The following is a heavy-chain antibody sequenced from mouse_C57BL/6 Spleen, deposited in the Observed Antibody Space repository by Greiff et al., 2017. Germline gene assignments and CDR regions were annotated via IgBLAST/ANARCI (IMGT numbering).Heavy chain of an antibody. CDR2: IYPRDGST. CDR3: ERKAPCYCALDD. Sequence: VQLQQSDAELVKPGASVKISCTASGYTFTDYTIPWMKQRPEQGLEWIGYIYPRDGSTKYIEKFKGQSTLSADNSSNTSYMQINSLEYDDSAVCFCERKAPCYCALDDWGKGTSVTVSS. CDR1: GYTFTDYT. V-gene: IGHV1-78*01. J-gene: IGHJ4*01.